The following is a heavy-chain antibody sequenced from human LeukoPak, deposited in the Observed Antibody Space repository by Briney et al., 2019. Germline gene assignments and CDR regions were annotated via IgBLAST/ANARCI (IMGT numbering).Heavy chain of an antibody. V-gene: IGHV3-23*01. D-gene: IGHD6-19*01. Sequence: PGGTVRPPCASFGVSLSSLPMSGVGQAQGKGREWVSMITGSGGSTYYGDSVKGRFTITRDNSKNTLYLQMNSLRADDTAVYYCAKGIRLPVPGTEYWGQGTLVTVSS. CDR1: GVSLSSLP. CDR2: ITGSGGST. CDR3: AKGIRLPVPGTEY. J-gene: IGHJ4*02.